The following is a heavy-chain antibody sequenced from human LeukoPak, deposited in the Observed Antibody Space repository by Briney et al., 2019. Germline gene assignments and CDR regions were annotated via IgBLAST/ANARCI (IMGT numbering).Heavy chain of an antibody. D-gene: IGHD2-15*01. J-gene: IGHJ6*03. CDR3: ATQPQGYCSGGSCYSYYYYMDV. CDR2: IKQEGSEK. CDR1: GFTFSSYW. V-gene: IGHV3-7*01. Sequence: GGSLRLSCAASGFTFSSYWMSWVRQAPGKGLEWVANIKQEGSEKYYVDSVKGRFTISRDNAKNSLYLQMNSLRAEDTAVYYCATQPQGYCSGGSCYSYYYYMDVWGKGTTVTVSS.